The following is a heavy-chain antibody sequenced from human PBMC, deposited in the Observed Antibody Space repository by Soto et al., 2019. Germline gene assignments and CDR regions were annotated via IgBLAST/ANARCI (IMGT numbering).Heavy chain of an antibody. D-gene: IGHD3-3*01. CDR3: TRSGYYDFWSGYYLYYYYGMDV. V-gene: IGHV3-49*03. J-gene: IGHJ6*02. CDR2: IRSKAYGGTT. Sequence: PGGSLRLSCTASGFTFGDYAMSWFRQAPGKGLEWVGFIRSKAYGGTTEYAASVKGRFTISRDDSKSIAYLQMNSLKTEGTAVYYCTRSGYYDFWSGYYLYYYYGMDVWGQGTTVTVSS. CDR1: GFTFGDYA.